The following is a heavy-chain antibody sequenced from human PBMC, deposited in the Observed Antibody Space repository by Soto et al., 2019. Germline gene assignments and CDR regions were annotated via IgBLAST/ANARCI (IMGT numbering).Heavy chain of an antibody. CDR1: GFTFSSYW. J-gene: IGHJ4*02. CDR2: IKQDGREK. Sequence: EVQLVESGGGLVQPGGSLRLSCAASGFTFSSYWISWVRQAPGKGLEWVANIKQDGREKYYVDSVMGRFTISRDNAKNSLYLQMNSLRAEDTAVYYCARGGRSGDYCGQGTLVTVSS. V-gene: IGHV3-7*01. CDR3: ARGGRSGDY. D-gene: IGHD2-15*01.